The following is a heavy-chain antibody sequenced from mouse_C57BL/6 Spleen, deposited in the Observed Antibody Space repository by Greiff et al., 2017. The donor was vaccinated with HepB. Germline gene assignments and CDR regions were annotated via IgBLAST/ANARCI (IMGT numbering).Heavy chain of an antibody. V-gene: IGHV1-76*01. CDR3: ARDYGNYSLYAMDY. CDR2: IYPGSGNT. Sequence: QVQLQQSGAELVRPGASVKLSCKASGYTFTDYYINWVKQRPGQGLEWIARIYPGSGNTYYNEKFKGKATLTAEKSSSTAYMQLSSLTSEDSAVYFCARDYGNYSLYAMDYWGQGTSVTVSS. D-gene: IGHD2-1*01. J-gene: IGHJ4*01. CDR1: GYTFTDYY.